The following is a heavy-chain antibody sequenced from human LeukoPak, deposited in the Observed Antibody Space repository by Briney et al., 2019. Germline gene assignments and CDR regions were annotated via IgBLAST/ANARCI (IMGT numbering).Heavy chain of an antibody. CDR3: ARFAVANYAEYFQH. CDR2: ISSSGSTI. Sequence: GGSLRLFCAASGFTFSSYEMNWVRQAPGKGLEWVSYISSSGSTIYYADSVKGRFTISRDNAKNSLYLQMNSLRAEDTAVYYCARFAVANYAEYFQHWGQGTLVTVSS. J-gene: IGHJ1*01. D-gene: IGHD4/OR15-4a*01. CDR1: GFTFSSYE. V-gene: IGHV3-48*03.